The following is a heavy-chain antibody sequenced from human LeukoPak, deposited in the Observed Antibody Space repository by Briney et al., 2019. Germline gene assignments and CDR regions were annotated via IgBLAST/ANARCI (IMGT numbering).Heavy chain of an antibody. D-gene: IGHD3-22*01. CDR2: FWTDGPP. CDR3: ARGRDSRGYQFMGFDS. CDR1: GGSISSGNYY. V-gene: IGHV4-61*02. Sequence: SETLSLTCTVSGGSISSGNYYWNWLRPPAGMGLEWIGRFWTDGPPPYRRSLKSRLTISVATSNNRFSLRLTSVPAADPAVYYCARGRDSRGYQFMGFDSWGQGTLVTVSS. J-gene: IGHJ4*02.